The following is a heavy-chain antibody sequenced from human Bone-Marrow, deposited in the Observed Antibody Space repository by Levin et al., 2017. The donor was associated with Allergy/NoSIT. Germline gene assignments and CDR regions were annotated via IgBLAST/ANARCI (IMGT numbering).Heavy chain of an antibody. Sequence: PGESLKISCAASGFTFDDYTMHWVRQAPGKGLEWVSFISWDGANTYYADSVKGRFTISRDNNKNSLSLQMNSLRAEDTAFYYCARGLGSYYYYGMDVWGRGTTVTVSS. V-gene: IGHV3-43*01. CDR3: ARGLGSYYYYGMDV. J-gene: IGHJ6*02. CDR1: GFTFDDYT. CDR2: ISWDGANT. D-gene: IGHD2-15*01.